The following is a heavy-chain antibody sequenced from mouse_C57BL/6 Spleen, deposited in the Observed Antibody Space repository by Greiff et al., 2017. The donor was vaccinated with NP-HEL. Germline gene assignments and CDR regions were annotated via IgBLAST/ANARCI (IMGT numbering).Heavy chain of an antibody. D-gene: IGHD2-4*01. J-gene: IGHJ2*01. Sequence: QVQLKQSGAELVKPGASVKISCKASGYAFSSYWMNWVKQRPGKGLEWIGQIYPGDGDTNYNGKFKGKATLTADKSSSTAYMQLSSLTSEDSAVYFCARGGTMITTIFDYWGQGTTLTVSS. CDR3: ARGGTMITTIFDY. CDR2: IYPGDGDT. V-gene: IGHV1-80*01. CDR1: GYAFSSYW.